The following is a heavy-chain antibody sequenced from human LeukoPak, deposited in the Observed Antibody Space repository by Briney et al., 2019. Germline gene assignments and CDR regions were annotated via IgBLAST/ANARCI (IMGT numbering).Heavy chain of an antibody. CDR2: ISSSRSYI. J-gene: IGHJ3*02. D-gene: IGHD5-24*01. CDR3: AREMATSVGPFDI. CDR1: GFTFSSYS. V-gene: IGHV3-21*01. Sequence: KAGGSLRLAWAAAGFTFSSYSMNWVRQAPGKGLEWVSSISSSRSYIYYADSVKGRFTIPRDNAKNSLYLQMNSLRAEDTAVYYCAREMATSVGPFDIWGQGTMVTVSS.